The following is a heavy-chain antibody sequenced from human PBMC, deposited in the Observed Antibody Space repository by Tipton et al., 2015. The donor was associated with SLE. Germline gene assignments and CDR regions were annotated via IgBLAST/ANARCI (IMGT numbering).Heavy chain of an antibody. D-gene: IGHD6-13*01. V-gene: IGHV4-38-2*02. CDR1: GYSISSGYY. CDR2: INHSGST. Sequence: TLSLTCTVSGYSISSGYYWGWIRQPPGKGLEWIGEINHSGSTNYNPSLKSRVTISVDTSKNQFSLKLSSVTAADTAVYYCARRGEQQKGLDYWGQGTLVTVSS. CDR3: ARRGEQQKGLDY. J-gene: IGHJ4*02.